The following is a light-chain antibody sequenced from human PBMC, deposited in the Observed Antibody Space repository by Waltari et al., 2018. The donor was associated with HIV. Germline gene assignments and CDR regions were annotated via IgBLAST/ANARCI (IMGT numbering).Light chain of an antibody. Sequence: DIVLTQSPGTLSLSPGARSTLSCRASQSLRSKSLTSPQQSPGPARRLLIYGTSDKATHIADRFSGSGSGTDFTLTMTRLESEDSAVYHCQQYHQSPSFGQGTKLEI. V-gene: IGKV3-20*01. CDR1: QSLRSKS. CDR3: QQYHQSPS. CDR2: GTS. J-gene: IGKJ2*01.